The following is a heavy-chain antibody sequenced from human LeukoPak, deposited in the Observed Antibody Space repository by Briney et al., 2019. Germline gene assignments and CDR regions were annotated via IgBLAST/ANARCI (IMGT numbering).Heavy chain of an antibody. Sequence: SGSLSLTCTVSGVSISSYYWSWIRQPPGKGLEWIGYIYYSGSTNYNPSLKSRVTISVDTSKNQFSLKLSSVTAADTAVYSCARGRCSGGSCSNYYYYYMDVWGKGTTVTVSS. CDR2: IYYSGST. CDR3: ARGRCSGGSCSNYYYYYMDV. CDR1: GVSISSYY. D-gene: IGHD2-15*01. J-gene: IGHJ6*03. V-gene: IGHV4-59*01.